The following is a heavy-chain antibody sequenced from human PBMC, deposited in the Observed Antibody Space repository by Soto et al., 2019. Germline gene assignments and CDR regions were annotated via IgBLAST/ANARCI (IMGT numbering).Heavy chain of an antibody. J-gene: IGHJ6*02. CDR2: IIPIFGTA. CDR1: GGTFSSYA. CDR3: ARVLDTAMASYYYYGMDV. Sequence: GASVKVSCKASGGTFSSYAISWVRQAPGQGLEWMGGIIPIFGTANYAQKFQGRVTITADESTSTAYMELSSLRSEDTAVYYCARVLDTAMASYYYYGMDVWGQGTTVTVSS. V-gene: IGHV1-69*13. D-gene: IGHD5-18*01.